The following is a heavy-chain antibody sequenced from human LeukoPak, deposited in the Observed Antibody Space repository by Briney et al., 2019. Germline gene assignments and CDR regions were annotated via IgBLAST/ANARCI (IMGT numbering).Heavy chain of an antibody. V-gene: IGHV3-30*18. CDR3: AKVVKFSWPFYFDY. Sequence: GGSLRLSCAASGFTFSSYGMHWVRQAPGKGLEWLAFVSYDGSKKYYSDSVKGRFTISRDNSKNTLFLQMNSLRAEDTDVYDCAKVVKFSWPFYFDYGGRGFLAPVPS. CDR2: VSYDGSKK. J-gene: IGHJ4*02. D-gene: IGHD5-12*01. CDR1: GFTFSSYG.